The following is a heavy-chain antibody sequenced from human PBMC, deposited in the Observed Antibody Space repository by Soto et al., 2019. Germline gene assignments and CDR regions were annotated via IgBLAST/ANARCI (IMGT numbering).Heavy chain of an antibody. CDR3: ARGGGVEMAEPGASISFDY. CDR1: GGSFSGYY. V-gene: IGHV4-34*01. CDR2: INHSGST. Sequence: QVQLQQWGAGLLKPSETLSLTCAVYGGSFSGYYWSWIRQPPGKGLEWIGEINHSGSTNYNPSLKSGVTISVGTSKNQFSLKLRSVTAADTAVYYCARGGGVEMAEPGASISFDYWGQGTLVTVSS. D-gene: IGHD2-8*02. J-gene: IGHJ4*02.